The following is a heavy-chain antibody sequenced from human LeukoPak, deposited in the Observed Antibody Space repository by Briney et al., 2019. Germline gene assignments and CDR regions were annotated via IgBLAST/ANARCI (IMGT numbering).Heavy chain of an antibody. CDR2: INHSGST. CDR3: ARGPSRRTYYYDSRLYYFDY. CDR1: GGSFSGYY. D-gene: IGHD3-22*01. V-gene: IGHV4-34*01. Sequence: SETLSLTCAAYGGSFSGYYWSWIRQPPGKGLEWIGEINHSGSTNYNPSLKSRVTISVDTSKNQFSLKLSSVTAADTAVYYCARGPSRRTYYYDSRLYYFDYWGQGTLVTVSS. J-gene: IGHJ4*02.